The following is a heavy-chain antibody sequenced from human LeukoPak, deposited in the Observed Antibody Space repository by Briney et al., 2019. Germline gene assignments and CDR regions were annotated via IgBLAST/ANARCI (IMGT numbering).Heavy chain of an antibody. CDR2: ISAYNGNT. CDR3: ARSRYFDWLLSFGPNDAFDI. V-gene: IGHV1-18*01. D-gene: IGHD3-9*01. J-gene: IGHJ3*02. CDR1: GYTFTSYA. Sequence: GGSLRLSCAASGYTFTSYAMNWVRQAPGQGLEWMGWISAYNGNTNYAQKLQGRVTMTTDTSTSTAYMELRSLRSDDTAVYYCARSRYFDWLLSFGPNDAFDIWGQGTMVTVSS.